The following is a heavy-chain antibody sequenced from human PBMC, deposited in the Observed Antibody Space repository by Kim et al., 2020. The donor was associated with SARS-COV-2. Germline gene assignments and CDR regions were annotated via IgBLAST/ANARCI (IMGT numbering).Heavy chain of an antibody. D-gene: IGHD6-19*01. J-gene: IGHJ3*02. V-gene: IGHV1-69*13. CDR3: ARDRDNDKYSSGPRGAFDI. Sequence: SVKVSCKASGGTFSSYAISWVRQAPGQGLEWMGGIIPIFGTANYAQKFQGRVTITADESTSTAYMELSSLRSEDTAVYYCARDRDNDKYSSGPRGAFDIWGQGTMVTVSS. CDR2: IIPIFGTA. CDR1: GGTFSSYA.